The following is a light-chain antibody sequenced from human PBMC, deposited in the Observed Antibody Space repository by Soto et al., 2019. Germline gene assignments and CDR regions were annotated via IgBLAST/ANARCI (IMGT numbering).Light chain of an antibody. Sequence: DIQMTQSPSSLSSSVGDIVTITCQASQDIDKFLNWYQQKPGKPPKLLIDDASNLATGVPSRFSGRGSGTDFTFTISSLQPEDVATYYCQQYDDLPITFGQGTRLEIK. J-gene: IGKJ5*01. CDR3: QQYDDLPIT. CDR1: QDIDKF. V-gene: IGKV1-33*01. CDR2: DAS.